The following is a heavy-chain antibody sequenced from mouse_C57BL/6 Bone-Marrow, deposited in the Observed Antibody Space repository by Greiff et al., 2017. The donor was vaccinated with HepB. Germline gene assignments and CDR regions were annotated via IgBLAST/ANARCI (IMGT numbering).Heavy chain of an antibody. Sequence: QVQLKESGAELVRPGASVTLSCKASGYTFTDYEMHWVKQTPVHGLEWIGAIDPETGGTAYNQKFKGKAILTADKSSSTAYMELRSLTSEDSAVYYCTGGCSFWGQGTTLTVSS. D-gene: IGHD1-1*01. CDR3: TGGCSF. J-gene: IGHJ2*01. V-gene: IGHV1-15*01. CDR2: IDPETGGT. CDR1: GYTFTDYE.